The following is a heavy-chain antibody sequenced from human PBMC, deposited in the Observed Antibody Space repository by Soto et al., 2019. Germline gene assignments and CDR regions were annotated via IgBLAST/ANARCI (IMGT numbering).Heavy chain of an antibody. CDR2: INSDGSST. CDR1: GFTFSSYW. CDR3: ARGGSYEPPRGFDY. Sequence: GGSLRLSCAASGFTFSSYWMHWVRQAPGKGLVWVSRINSDGSSTTYADSVKGRFTISRDNAKNTLYLQMNSLRAEDTAVYYCARGGSYEPPRGFDYWGQGTLVTVSS. J-gene: IGHJ4*02. D-gene: IGHD1-26*01. V-gene: IGHV3-74*01.